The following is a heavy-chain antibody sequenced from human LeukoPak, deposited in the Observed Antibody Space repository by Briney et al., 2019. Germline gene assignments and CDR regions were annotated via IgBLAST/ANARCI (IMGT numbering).Heavy chain of an antibody. CDR3: ARDAAERWLQPKPNYYYYGMDV. CDR1: GFTFSSYS. J-gene: IGHJ6*02. CDR2: IRSSSSYI. D-gene: IGHD5-24*01. Sequence: GGSLRLSCAASGFTFSSYSMNWVRQAPGKGLEWVSSIRSSSSYIYYADSVKGRFTISRDNAKNSLYLQMNSLRAEDTAVYYCARDAAERWLQPKPNYYYYGMDVWGQGSTVTVSS. V-gene: IGHV3-21*01.